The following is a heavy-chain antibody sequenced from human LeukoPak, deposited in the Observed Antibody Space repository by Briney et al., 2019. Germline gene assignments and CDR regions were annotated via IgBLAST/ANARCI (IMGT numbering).Heavy chain of an antibody. CDR3: VSGNGAVAGTGFDY. CDR2: IYYSGST. CDR1: GSSIYDDR. Sequence: SETLSLTCSVSGSSIYDDRYSWIRQHPGKGLEWIGYIYYSGSTYYNPSLKSRVTISVDTSKNQFSLKLSSVTAADTAVYYCVSGNGAVAGTGFDYWGQGTLVTVPS. J-gene: IGHJ4*02. V-gene: IGHV4-31*03. D-gene: IGHD6-19*01.